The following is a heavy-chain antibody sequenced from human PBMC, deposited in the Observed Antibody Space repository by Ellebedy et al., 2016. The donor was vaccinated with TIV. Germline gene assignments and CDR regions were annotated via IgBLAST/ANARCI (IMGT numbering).Heavy chain of an antibody. Sequence: GESLKISCAASGFTFRSYAMHWVRQAPGKGLEWVANIKQDGSEKYYVDSVKGRFTISRDNAKNSLYLQMNSLRDEDTAVYYCARAIGVADCSWGQGTLVTVSS. J-gene: IGHJ5*02. V-gene: IGHV3-7*01. CDR3: ARAIGVADCS. CDR1: GFTFRSYA. CDR2: IKQDGSEK. D-gene: IGHD2-21*02.